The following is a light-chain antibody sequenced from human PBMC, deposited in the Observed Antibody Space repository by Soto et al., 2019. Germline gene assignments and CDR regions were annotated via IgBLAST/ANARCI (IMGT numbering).Light chain of an antibody. CDR2: GVS. Sequence: EIVLTQSPGTLSLSPGERATLSCRASQSVSSRYLAWYQQKPGQPPRLLIYGVSSRATGIPDRFSGSGSGTDFTLIISRLEPEDFAVYYCQQYGGSPSFGPGTKVDIK. V-gene: IGKV3-20*01. J-gene: IGKJ3*01. CDR3: QQYGGSPS. CDR1: QSVSSRY.